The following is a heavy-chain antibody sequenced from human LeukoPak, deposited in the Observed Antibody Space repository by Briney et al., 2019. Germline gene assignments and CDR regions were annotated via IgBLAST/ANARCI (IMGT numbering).Heavy chain of an antibody. V-gene: IGHV4-30-4*01. CDR3: AIQYYHDSRIDP. Sequence: SQTLSLTCTVSGGSISSGDYYWSWIRQPPGKGLEWIAYMYYSGSTYYNPSLKSRVTMSADTSKNQLSLKLSSVTAADTAVYYCAIQYYHDSRIDPWGQGILVTVSS. J-gene: IGHJ5*02. D-gene: IGHD3-22*01. CDR1: GGSISSGDYY. CDR2: MYYSGST.